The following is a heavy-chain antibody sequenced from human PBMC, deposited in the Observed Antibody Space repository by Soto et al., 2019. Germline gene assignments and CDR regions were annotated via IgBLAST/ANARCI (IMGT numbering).Heavy chain of an antibody. V-gene: IGHV3-30*03. CDR2: ISYDGSKE. Sequence: GGSLRLSCAASGFTFSSYGMHWVRQAPGKGLEWVAVISYDGSKEYYADSVKGRITIPRDNSKNTLYLQMSSLRAEDTAVYYCATDKGPVDYYYGMDVWGQGTTVTVSS. CDR3: ATDKGPVDYYYGMDV. J-gene: IGHJ6*02. CDR1: GFTFSSYG.